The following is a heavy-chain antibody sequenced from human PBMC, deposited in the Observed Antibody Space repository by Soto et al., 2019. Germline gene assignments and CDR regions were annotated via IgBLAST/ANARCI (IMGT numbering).Heavy chain of an antibody. Sequence: SETLSLTCSVSGGSINSYWWSWIRQPAGKGLEWIGRVHSSGTTDYNPSLNSRATLSVETSKNQFSLKLSSVTAADTAVYYCARDIGSYAYGEGYWGQGIQVTVSS. J-gene: IGHJ4*02. CDR2: VHSSGTT. CDR1: GGSINSYW. D-gene: IGHD3-10*01. CDR3: ARDIGSYAYGEGY. V-gene: IGHV4-4*07.